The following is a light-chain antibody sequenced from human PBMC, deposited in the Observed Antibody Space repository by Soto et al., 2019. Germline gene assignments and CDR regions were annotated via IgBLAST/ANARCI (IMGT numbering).Light chain of an antibody. CDR3: QLYNSFSRT. Sequence: DIQMTQSPSTLSASVGDRVTITCRASQSISTWLAWYQQKPGKAPKFLIYDASTLESGVPSRFSGSGFGTEFTLPISSLQPDDFATYYCQLYNSFSRTFGQGTKVEI. V-gene: IGKV1-5*01. CDR2: DAS. J-gene: IGKJ1*01. CDR1: QSISTW.